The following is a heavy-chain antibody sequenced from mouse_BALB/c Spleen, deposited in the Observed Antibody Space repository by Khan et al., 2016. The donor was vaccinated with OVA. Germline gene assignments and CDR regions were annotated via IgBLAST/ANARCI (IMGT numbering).Heavy chain of an antibody. CDR3: ARGGAAGDRSDGGAMEY. CDR1: GYTFTTAG. Sequence: QIQLVQSGPELKKPGETVRISCKASGYTFTTAGIQWVQKMLGKGLKWIGWINTYSGVPKYAEDFKGRFAFSLEISVNTAYLQITNLKTEDTATYFCARGGAAGDRSDGGAMEYWGQGTSVTVSS. V-gene: IGHV9-4*02. CDR2: INTYSGVP. D-gene: IGHD6-1*01. J-gene: IGHJ4*01.